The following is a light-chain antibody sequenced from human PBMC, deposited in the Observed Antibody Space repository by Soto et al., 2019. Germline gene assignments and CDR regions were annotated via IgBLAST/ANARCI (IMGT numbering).Light chain of an antibody. CDR3: QQYGSSPWT. CDR1: QSVSSSY. CDR2: GAS. V-gene: IGKV3-20*01. Sequence: EIVLTQSPGTLSLSPGERATLSCRASQSVSSSYLAWYQQKPGQAPRLLIYGASSRATGIPARFSGSGSGTDVTLTISRLEPEDFAVYYCQQYGSSPWTFGQGNKVELK. J-gene: IGKJ1*01.